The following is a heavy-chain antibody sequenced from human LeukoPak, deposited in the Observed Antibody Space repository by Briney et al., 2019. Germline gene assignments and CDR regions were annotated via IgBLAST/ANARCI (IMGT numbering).Heavy chain of an antibody. D-gene: IGHD4-17*01. V-gene: IGHV3-9*01. J-gene: IGHJ6*02. CDR3: AKANYGDPQYYYYGMDV. CDR1: RFTFSNYA. CDR2: ISWNSGSI. Sequence: GGSLRLSCAASRFTFSNYAMHWVRQAPGKGLEWVSGISWNSGSIGYADSVKGRFTISRDNAKNSLYLQMNSLRAEDTALYYCAKANYGDPQYYYYGMDVWGQGTAVTVSS.